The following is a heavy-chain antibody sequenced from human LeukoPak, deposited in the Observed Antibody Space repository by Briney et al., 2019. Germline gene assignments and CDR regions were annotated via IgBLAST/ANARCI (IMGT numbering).Heavy chain of an antibody. CDR3: AGGPGAMVGDYAFDI. J-gene: IGHJ3*02. D-gene: IGHD5-18*01. Sequence: ASVKVSFKASGYTFTSYGISWVRQAPGQGLEWMGWISAYNGNTNYAQKLQGRVTMTTDTSTSTAYMELRSLRSDDTAVYYCAGGPGAMVGDYAFDIWGQGTMVTVSS. V-gene: IGHV1-18*01. CDR1: GYTFTSYG. CDR2: ISAYNGNT.